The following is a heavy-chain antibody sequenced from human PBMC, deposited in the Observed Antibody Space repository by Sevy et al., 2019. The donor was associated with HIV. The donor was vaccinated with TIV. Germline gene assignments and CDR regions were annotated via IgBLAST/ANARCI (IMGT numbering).Heavy chain of an antibody. J-gene: IGHJ3*02. D-gene: IGHD4-17*01. CDR3: ARLDYGDSDAFDI. V-gene: IGHV5-51*01. CDR1: GYSFITYW. Sequence: GESLKISCKGSGYSFITYWIGWVRQMPGKGLEWLGLIFPADSNTRYSPSFQGQVTISADKSLGPAYLQWSSLKASDTAMYYCARLDYGDSDAFDIWGQGTMVTVSS. CDR2: IFPADSNT.